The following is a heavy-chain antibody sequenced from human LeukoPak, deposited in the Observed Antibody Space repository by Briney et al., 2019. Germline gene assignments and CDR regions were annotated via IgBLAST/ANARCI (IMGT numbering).Heavy chain of an antibody. CDR2: IKSKTDGGTT. Sequence: GGSLRLSCAASGFTFSNAWMNWVRQAPGKGLEWVGRIKSKTDGGTTDNAAPVKGRFINSRDDSKNTMYLQMNSLKTEDTAVYYCTTEHQWDNFDYRGQGTLVTVSS. J-gene: IGHJ4*02. CDR3: TTEHQWDNFDY. V-gene: IGHV3-15*01. CDR1: GFTFSNAW. D-gene: IGHD1-26*01.